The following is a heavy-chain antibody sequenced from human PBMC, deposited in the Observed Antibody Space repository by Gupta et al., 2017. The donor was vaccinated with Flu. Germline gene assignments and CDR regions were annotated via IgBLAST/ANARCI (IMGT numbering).Heavy chain of an antibody. CDR3: ARERSAWPNWLDP. CDR1: GGSISTNSYS. V-gene: IGHV4-39*02. D-gene: IGHD6-19*01. CDR2: GTYRGCT. J-gene: IGHJ5*02. Sequence: QLQLQESGPGLVKPSETLSLTCSVSGGSISTNSYSCGWFRQPPVQGLEWIASGTYRGCTAYIQALKSLVTISLDSADNQFSLKLYSVTAADTAVYYFARERSAWPNWLDPWGQGTLVTVSS.